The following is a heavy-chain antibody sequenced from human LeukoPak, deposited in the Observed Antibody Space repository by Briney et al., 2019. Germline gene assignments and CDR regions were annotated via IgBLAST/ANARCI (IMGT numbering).Heavy chain of an antibody. CDR1: GFTFSDHY. CDR3: ARGRLAYYYYYMDV. CDR2: IYSGGST. V-gene: IGHV3-53*01. J-gene: IGHJ6*03. Sequence: GGSLRLSCAASGFTFSDHYMDWVRQAPGKGLEWVSVIYSGGSTYYADSVKGRFTISRDNSKNTLYLQMNSLRAEDTAVYYCARGRLAYYYYYMDVWGKGTTVTISS. D-gene: IGHD6-19*01.